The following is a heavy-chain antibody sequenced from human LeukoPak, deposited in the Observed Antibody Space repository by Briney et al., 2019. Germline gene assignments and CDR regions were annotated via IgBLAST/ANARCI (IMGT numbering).Heavy chain of an antibody. CDR1: GFTFSTYA. CDR2: ISYIDVET. D-gene: IGHD5-24*01. CDR3: AKRTRDGFNTPIDF. J-gene: IGHJ4*02. Sequence: GGSLRLSCAASGFTFSTYAMSWVRQAPGKGLEWVSGISYIDVETYYADSVKGRFTISSDNSMNTLYLQMDSLTVEDTAVYYCAKRTRDGFNTPIDFWGQGTLVTVSS. V-gene: IGHV3-23*01.